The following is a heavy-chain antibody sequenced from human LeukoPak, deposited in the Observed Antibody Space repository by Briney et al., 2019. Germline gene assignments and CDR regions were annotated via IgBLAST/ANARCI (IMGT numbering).Heavy chain of an antibody. J-gene: IGHJ4*02. CDR1: GGSISSGGYS. V-gene: IGHV4-30-2*01. CDR3: ASGGYSYGFDY. CDR2: IYHNGNT. D-gene: IGHD5-18*01. Sequence: SETLSLTCAVSGGSISSGGYSWSWIRQPPGKGLEWIGYIYHNGNTYYSPSLKSRVTISVDRSKNQLSLKLSSVTAADTAMYYCASGGYSYGFDYWGQGTLVTVSS.